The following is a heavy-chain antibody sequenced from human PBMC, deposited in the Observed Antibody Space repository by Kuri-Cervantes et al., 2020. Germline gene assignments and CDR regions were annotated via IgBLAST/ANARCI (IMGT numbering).Heavy chain of an antibody. D-gene: IGHD4-11*01. Sequence: ASVTVSCKVSGYTFTGYYMHWVRQAPGQGLEWMGWINPNSGGTNYAQKFQGRVTMTRNTSISTAYMELSSLRSEDTAVYYCARLQRYYYYGMDVWGQGTTVTVSS. CDR3: ARLQRYYYYGMDV. CDR2: INPNSGGT. J-gene: IGHJ6*02. V-gene: IGHV1-2*02. CDR1: GYTFTGYY.